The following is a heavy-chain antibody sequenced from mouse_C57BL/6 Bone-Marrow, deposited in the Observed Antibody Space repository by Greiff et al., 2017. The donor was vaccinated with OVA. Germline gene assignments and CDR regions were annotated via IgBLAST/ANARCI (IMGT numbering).Heavy chain of an antibody. Sequence: QVQLKQPGAELVKPGASVKMSCKASGYTFTSYWITWVKQRPGQGLEWIGDIYPGSGSTNYNEKFKSKATLTVDTSSSTAYMQLSSLTSEDSAVYYCARSAYYSNYPFAYWGQGTLVTVSA. D-gene: IGHD2-5*01. J-gene: IGHJ3*01. CDR1: GYTFTSYW. CDR3: ARSAYYSNYPFAY. V-gene: IGHV1-55*01. CDR2: IYPGSGST.